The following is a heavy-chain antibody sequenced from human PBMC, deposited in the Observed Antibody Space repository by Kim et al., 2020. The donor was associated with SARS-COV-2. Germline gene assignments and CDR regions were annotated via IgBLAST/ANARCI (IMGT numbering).Heavy chain of an antibody. CDR2: ISWNSGSI. Sequence: GGSLRLSCAASGFTFDDYAMHWVRQAPGKGLEWVSGISWNSGSIGYADSVKGCFTISRDNAKNSLYLQMNSLRAEDTALYYCAKEQYSSSWYGIGWFDPWGQGTLVTVSS. CDR3: AKEQYSSSWYGIGWFDP. D-gene: IGHD6-13*01. V-gene: IGHV3-9*01. CDR1: GFTFDDYA. J-gene: IGHJ5*02.